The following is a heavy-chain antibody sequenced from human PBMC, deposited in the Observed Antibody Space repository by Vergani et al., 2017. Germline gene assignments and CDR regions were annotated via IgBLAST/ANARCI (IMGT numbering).Heavy chain of an antibody. D-gene: IGHD6-19*01. V-gene: IGHV3-23*04. CDR2: ISGSGGST. Sequence: EVQLVESGGGVVQPGGSLRLSCAASGFTFSSYAMSWVRQAPGKGLEWVSAISGSGGSTYYADSVKGRFTISRDNAKNSLYLQMNSLRAEDTAVYYCAKDGPGAVAGYYFDYWGQGNLVTVSS. CDR1: GFTFSSYA. J-gene: IGHJ4*02. CDR3: AKDGPGAVAGYYFDY.